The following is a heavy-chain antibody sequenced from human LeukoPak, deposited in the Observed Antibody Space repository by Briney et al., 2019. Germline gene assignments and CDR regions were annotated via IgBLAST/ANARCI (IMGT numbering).Heavy chain of an antibody. CDR2: VSYSGVKK. V-gene: IGHV3-30*04. CDR3: ARVQYCTSTNCYLYFYYFGMDV. J-gene: IGHJ6*02. CDR1: GFDFPTYA. D-gene: IGHD2-2*01. Sequence: PGRSLRLSCAASGFDFPTYAMHWVRQAPGKGLEWVAGVSYSGVKKEYADSVKGRFTISRDNSKNTLYLQMNSLRAEDTAVYYCARVQYCTSTNCYLYFYYFGMDVWGQGTTVTVSS.